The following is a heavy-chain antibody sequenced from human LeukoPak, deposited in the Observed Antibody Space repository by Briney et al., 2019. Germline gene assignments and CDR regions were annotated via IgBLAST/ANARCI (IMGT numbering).Heavy chain of an antibody. CDR1: GGSFSGYY. CDR3: ARGIAAAGVRFDP. V-gene: IGHV4-34*01. CDR2: INHNGRT. Sequence: SETLSLTCAVSGGSFSGYYWTWIRQPPGKGLEWIGEINHNGRTNYNLSLKSRVIMSVDTSKNQFSLKLSSVTAADTAVYYCARGIAAAGVRFDPWGQGTLVTVSS. J-gene: IGHJ5*02. D-gene: IGHD6-13*01.